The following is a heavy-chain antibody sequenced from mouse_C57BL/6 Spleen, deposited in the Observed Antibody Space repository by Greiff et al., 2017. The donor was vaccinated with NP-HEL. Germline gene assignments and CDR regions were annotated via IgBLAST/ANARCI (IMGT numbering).Heavy chain of an antibody. Sequence: QVQLQQSGAELVRPGASVKLSCKASGYTFTDYYINWVKQRPGQGLEWIARIYPGSGNTYYNEKFKGKATLTAEKSSSTAYMQLSSLTSEDSAVYFCAREGGYDYVGCAYRGQGALVTVSA. D-gene: IGHD2-4*01. V-gene: IGHV1-76*01. J-gene: IGHJ3*01. CDR1: GYTFTDYY. CDR2: IYPGSGNT. CDR3: AREGGYDYVGCAY.